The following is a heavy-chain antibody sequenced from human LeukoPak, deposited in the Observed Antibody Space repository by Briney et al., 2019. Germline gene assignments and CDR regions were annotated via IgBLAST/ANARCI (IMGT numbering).Heavy chain of an antibody. CDR3: ARDWRIALVRGVINVPGGMNV. D-gene: IGHD3-10*01. CDR1: AYTFSTYY. Sequence: ASVKVSCKSSAYTFSTYYIHWVRQAPGQGLEWIGMIYPSTGSTYYAQRFQGRVTMTRDTSTSTVYMELGSLTSDDTAVYYCARDWRIALVRGVINVPGGMNVWGQGTTVTVSS. J-gene: IGHJ6*02. V-gene: IGHV1-46*01. CDR2: IYPSTGST.